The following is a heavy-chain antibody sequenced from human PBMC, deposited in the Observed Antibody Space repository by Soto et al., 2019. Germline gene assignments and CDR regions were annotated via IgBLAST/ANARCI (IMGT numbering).Heavy chain of an antibody. V-gene: IGHV5-51*01. Sequence: LGESLKISCKGSGYSFTSYRIGWVRHMLGKGLEGMGLIYPVDSDTRYSPSFQGQVTTSADKSINSDYLQWSSLKASDTATNYCARLGFNYDFLSGYYNVHRYYVIGVCGEGTTVTVSS. CDR3: ARLGFNYDFLSGYYNVHRYYVIGV. D-gene: IGHD3-3*01. CDR2: IYPVDSDT. CDR1: GYSFTSYR. J-gene: IGHJ6*02.